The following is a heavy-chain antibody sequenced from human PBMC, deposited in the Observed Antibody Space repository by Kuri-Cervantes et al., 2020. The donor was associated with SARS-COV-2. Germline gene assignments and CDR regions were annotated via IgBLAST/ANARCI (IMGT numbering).Heavy chain of an antibody. D-gene: IGHD1-7*01. CDR3: ATGSPTGTTSWFDP. CDR2: FDPEDGET. CDR1: GYTLTELS. V-gene: IGHV1-24*01. Sequence: ASVKVSCKVSGYTLTELSMHWVRQAPGKGLEWMGGFDPEDGETIYAQKFQGRVTMTEDTSTDTAYMELSSLRSEVTAVYYCATGSPTGTTSWFDPWGQGTLVTVSS. J-gene: IGHJ5*02.